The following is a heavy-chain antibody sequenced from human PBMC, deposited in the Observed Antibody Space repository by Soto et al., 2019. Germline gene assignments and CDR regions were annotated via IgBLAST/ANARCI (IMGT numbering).Heavy chain of an antibody. CDR2: IWYDGSNK. V-gene: IGHV3-33*01. CDR3: ARETAVAGTFDY. J-gene: IGHJ4*02. D-gene: IGHD6-19*01. Sequence: GGSLRLSCAASGFTFSSYGMHWVRQAPGKGLEWVAVIWYDGSNKYYADSVKGRFTISRDNSKNTLYLQMNSLRAEDTAVYYCARETAVAGTFDYWGQGTLVTAPQ. CDR1: GFTFSSYG.